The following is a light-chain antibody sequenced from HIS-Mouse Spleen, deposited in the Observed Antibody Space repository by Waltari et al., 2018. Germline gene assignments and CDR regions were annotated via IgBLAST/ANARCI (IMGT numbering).Light chain of an antibody. CDR2: EDS. V-gene: IGLV3-10*01. CDR3: YSTDSSGNHRV. CDR1: AFPTKY. J-gene: IGLJ2*01. Sequence: SYELTQPPSVSVSPGQTARITCSGDAFPTKYAYWYQQKPGQAPVLVIYEDSKRPAGIPERFSGSSSGTMATLTISGAQVEDEADYYCYSTDSSGNHRVFGGGTKLTVL.